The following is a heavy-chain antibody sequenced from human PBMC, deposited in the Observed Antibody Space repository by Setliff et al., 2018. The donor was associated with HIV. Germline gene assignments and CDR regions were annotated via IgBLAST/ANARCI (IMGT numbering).Heavy chain of an antibody. CDR3: ARLGHTFGGPGY. J-gene: IGHJ4*02. V-gene: IGHV4-59*08. D-gene: IGHD3-16*01. CDR2: IFYSGTT. CDR1: GGSMSSHH. Sequence: PSETLSLTCTVSGGSMSSHHWSWIRQPPGKGLEWVGHIFYSGTTTYSPSLESRVSISVDTSKNQFSLKLSSVTAADTAVYYCARLGHTFGGPGYWGQGTLVTVSS.